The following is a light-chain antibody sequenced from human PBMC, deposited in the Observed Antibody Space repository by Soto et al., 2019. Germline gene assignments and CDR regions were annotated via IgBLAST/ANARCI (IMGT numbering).Light chain of an antibody. CDR3: QQVNSYPIT. J-gene: IGKJ5*01. CDR1: QGISNY. V-gene: IGKV1-9*01. Sequence: DIQLTQSPSFLSASVGDRVTITCRASQGISNYLACYQQKAGKAPNLLIYAASTLQSGVPSRFSCSGSGTEFTPATSSLQPEDFATYYCQQVNSYPITFGQGTRLEIK. CDR2: AAS.